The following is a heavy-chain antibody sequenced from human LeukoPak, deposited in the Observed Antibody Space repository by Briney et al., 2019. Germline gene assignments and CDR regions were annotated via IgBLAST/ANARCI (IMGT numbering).Heavy chain of an antibody. D-gene: IGHD6-19*01. V-gene: IGHV4-59*01. CDR1: GGSLSSYY. CDR2: IYYSGST. Sequence: PSETLSLTCTVSGGSLSSYYWSWIRQPPGKGLEWIGYIYYSGSTNYNPSLKSRVTISVDTSKNQFSLKLSSVTAADTAVYYCARIVSIAVAGTSESGQPQYYMDGWGKGTTVTVSS. J-gene: IGHJ6*03. CDR3: ARIVSIAVAGTSESGQPQYYMDG.